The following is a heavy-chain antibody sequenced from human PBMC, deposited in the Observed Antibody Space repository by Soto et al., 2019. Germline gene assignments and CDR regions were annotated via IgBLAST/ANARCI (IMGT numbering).Heavy chain of an antibody. Sequence: SLRLSCAASGFTFSSYAMHWVRQAPGKGLEWVAVISYDGSNKYYADSVKGGFTISRDNSKNTLYLQMNSLRAEDTAVYYCAREADNLEWSKSLGMDVWGQGTTVTVSS. CDR1: GFTFSSYA. D-gene: IGHD3-3*01. V-gene: IGHV3-30-3*01. J-gene: IGHJ6*02. CDR3: AREADNLEWSKSLGMDV. CDR2: ISYDGSNK.